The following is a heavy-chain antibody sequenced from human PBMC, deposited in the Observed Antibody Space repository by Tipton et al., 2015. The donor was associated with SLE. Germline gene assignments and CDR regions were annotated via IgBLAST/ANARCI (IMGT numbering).Heavy chain of an antibody. J-gene: IGHJ4*02. D-gene: IGHD3-3*01. CDR3: ARHKLGFSWSYFDS. Sequence: TLSLTCTVSGGHISGYYWSWVRQPPGKGLEWIGYISFSGLTNYNPSVRSRVSTSMDTSKNQFSLQMSPVTAADTALYYCARHKLGFSWSYFDSWGQGTLVTVSS. CDR1: GGHISGYY. CDR2: ISFSGLT. V-gene: IGHV4-59*08.